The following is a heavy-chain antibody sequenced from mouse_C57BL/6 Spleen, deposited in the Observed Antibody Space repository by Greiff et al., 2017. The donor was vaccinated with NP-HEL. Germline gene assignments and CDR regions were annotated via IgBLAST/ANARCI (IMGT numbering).Heavy chain of an antibody. V-gene: IGHV1-82*01. CDR3: ARGGTQATGAWFVY. CDR2: IYPGDGDT. J-gene: IGHJ3*01. Sequence: QVQLQQSGPELVKPGASVKISCKASGYAFSSSWMNWVKQRPGKGLEWIGRIYPGDGDTNYNGKFKGKATLTADKSSSTAYMQLSSLTSEDSAVYFCARGGTQATGAWFVYWGQGTLVTVSA. CDR1: GYAFSSSW. D-gene: IGHD3-2*02.